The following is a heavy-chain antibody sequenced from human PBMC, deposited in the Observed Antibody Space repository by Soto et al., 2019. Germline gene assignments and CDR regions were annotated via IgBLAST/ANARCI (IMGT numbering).Heavy chain of an antibody. Sequence: GASVKVSCKASGYVFSSYGFSWVRQAPGQGLEWIGWISPYNGKTKYAQKCQARATVTTDTSTTTAYMELRSLRFDDTAVYYCARLHYDTSGYPLGAFDIWVQGTMVTVSS. CDR2: ISPYNGKT. CDR3: ARLHYDTSGYPLGAFDI. CDR1: GYVFSSYG. J-gene: IGHJ3*02. D-gene: IGHD3-22*01. V-gene: IGHV1-18*04.